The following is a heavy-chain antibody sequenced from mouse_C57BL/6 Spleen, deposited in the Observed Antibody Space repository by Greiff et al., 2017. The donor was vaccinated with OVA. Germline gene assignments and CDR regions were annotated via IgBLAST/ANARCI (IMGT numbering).Heavy chain of an antibody. Sequence: QVQLQQSGAELAKPGASVKLSCKASGYTFTSYWMHWVKQRPGQGLEWIGYINPSSGYTKYNQKFKDKVTLTADKSYSTAYMQLSSLTYEDSAVYYCVRPYDYDWSWFAYWGQGTLVTVAA. D-gene: IGHD2-4*01. CDR2: INPSSGYT. CDR1: GYTFTSYW. J-gene: IGHJ3*01. CDR3: VRPYDYDWSWFAY. V-gene: IGHV1-7*01.